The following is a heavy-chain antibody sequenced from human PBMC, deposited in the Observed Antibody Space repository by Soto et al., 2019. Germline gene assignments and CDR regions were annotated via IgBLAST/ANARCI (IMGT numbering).Heavy chain of an antibody. J-gene: IGHJ4*02. CDR1: GFTFSSYW. CDR3: VRGAFGAYYVGS. V-gene: IGHV3-74*01. CDR2: IKGDEITT. D-gene: IGHD3-3*01. Sequence: EVQLVESGGGLVQPGGSLRLSCEASGFTFSSYWIHWVRQTPEQGLVWVARIKGDEITTSYADSVKGRFTISRDNAENTVYLQVNRLTGEDTAVYYCVRGAFGAYYVGSWGQGTLVTVSS.